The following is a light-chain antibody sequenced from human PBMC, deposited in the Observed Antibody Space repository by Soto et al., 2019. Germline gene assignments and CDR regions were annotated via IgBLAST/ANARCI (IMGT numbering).Light chain of an antibody. CDR3: CSYAGSKV. CDR1: SSDVGSYNL. Sequence: QSALTQPASVSGSPGQSITISCTGTSSDVGSYNLVSWYQQHPGKAPKLMIYEGSKRPSKVSNRFSGSKSANTASLTISGLQGEVEADYYCCSYAGSKVFGGGTKLTVL. V-gene: IGLV2-23*01. J-gene: IGLJ2*01. CDR2: EGS.